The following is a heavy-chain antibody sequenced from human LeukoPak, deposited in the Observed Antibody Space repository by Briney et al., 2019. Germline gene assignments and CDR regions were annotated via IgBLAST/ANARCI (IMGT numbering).Heavy chain of an antibody. J-gene: IGHJ6*03. CDR3: ARGRSALIGSYYYYYMDV. CDR2: IKQDGSEN. CDR1: GFTFSNYW. Sequence: GGSLRLSCAASGFTFSNYWMSWVRQPPGKGLEWGANIKQDGSENYYVDSVKGRFTISRDNAKNSLYVQMSSLRADDTAVYYCARGRSALIGSYYYYYMDVWGKGTTVTVSS. D-gene: IGHD3-22*01. V-gene: IGHV3-7*04.